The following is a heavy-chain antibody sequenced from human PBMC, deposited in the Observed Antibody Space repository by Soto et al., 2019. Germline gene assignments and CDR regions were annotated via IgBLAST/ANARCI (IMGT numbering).Heavy chain of an antibody. Sequence: GGSLRLSCAASGFTFSSYSMNWVRQAPGRGLEWVSYISSSGSTIYYADSVKGRFTISRDNAKNSLYLQMNSLRAEDTAVYYCARDSGFSYMDVWGKGTTVTVSS. D-gene: IGHD3-10*01. CDR3: ARDSGFSYMDV. V-gene: IGHV3-48*04. J-gene: IGHJ6*03. CDR2: ISSSGSTI. CDR1: GFTFSSYS.